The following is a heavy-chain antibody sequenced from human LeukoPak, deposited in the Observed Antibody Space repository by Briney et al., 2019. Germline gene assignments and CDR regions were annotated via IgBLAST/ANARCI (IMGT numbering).Heavy chain of an antibody. CDR3: AREISGWYDY. CDR1: GYSISSGYY. CDR2: IYHSGST. Sequence: PSETLSLTCTVSGYSISSGYYWGWIRQPPGKGLEWIGSIYHSGSTYYNPSLKSRVTISVDTSKNQFSLELSSVTAADTAVYYCAREISGWYDYWGQGTLVTVSS. D-gene: IGHD6-19*01. V-gene: IGHV4-38-2*02. J-gene: IGHJ4*02.